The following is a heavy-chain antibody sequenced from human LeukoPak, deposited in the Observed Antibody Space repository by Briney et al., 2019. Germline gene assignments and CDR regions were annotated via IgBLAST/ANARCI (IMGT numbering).Heavy chain of an antibody. Sequence: PSETLSLTCTVSGGSISSYYWSWIRQPPGKGLEWIGYIYYSGSTNYNPSLKSRVTISVDTSKNQFSLKLSSVTAADTAVYYCARDHQAGYYGMDVWGQGTTVTVSS. CDR1: GGSISSYY. CDR2: IYYSGST. J-gene: IGHJ6*02. V-gene: IGHV4-59*01. CDR3: ARDHQAGYYGMDV. D-gene: IGHD2-2*01.